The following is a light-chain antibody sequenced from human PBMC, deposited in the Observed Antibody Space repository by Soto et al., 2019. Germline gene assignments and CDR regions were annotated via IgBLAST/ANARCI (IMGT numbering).Light chain of an antibody. CDR3: SSYTSSSTVI. CDR2: EGS. Sequence: QSALTQPASVSGSPGQSITISCTGTSSDVGSYNLVSWYQQHPGKAPKLMIYEGSKRPSGVSNRFSGSKSGNTASLTISGLQAEDEAEYYCSSYTSSSTVIFGGGTKLTVL. CDR1: SSDVGSYNL. V-gene: IGLV2-14*02. J-gene: IGLJ2*01.